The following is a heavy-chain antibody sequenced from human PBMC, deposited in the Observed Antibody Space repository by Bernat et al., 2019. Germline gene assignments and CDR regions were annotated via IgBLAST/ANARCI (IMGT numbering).Heavy chain of an antibody. CDR1: GFTFSSYS. CDR3: ARNRPNQIWFGDLPFDL. J-gene: IGHJ2*01. D-gene: IGHD3-10*01. V-gene: IGHV3-21*01. CDR2: ISSSSSYI. Sequence: EVQLVESGGGLVKPGGSLRLSCAASGFTFSSYSMNWVRQAPGKGLEWVSSISSSSSYIYYADSVKGRFTISRDNAKNSLYLQMKSLRAEDTAVNYCARNRPNQIWFGDLPFDLWGRGTLVTVSS.